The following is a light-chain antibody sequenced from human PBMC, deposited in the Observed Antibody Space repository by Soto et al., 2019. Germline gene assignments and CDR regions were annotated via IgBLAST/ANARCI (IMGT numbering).Light chain of an antibody. CDR1: QSVSSTY. Sequence: EIVLTQSPGTLSLSPGERATLSCRASQSVSSTYLAWYQQRPGQAPRLLIYAASSRATGIPDRFSGSGSGTDFTLTISRLEPEDFAVYYCHQYGSSPYTFGQGTKVDIK. V-gene: IGKV3-20*01. CDR2: AAS. CDR3: HQYGSSPYT. J-gene: IGKJ2*01.